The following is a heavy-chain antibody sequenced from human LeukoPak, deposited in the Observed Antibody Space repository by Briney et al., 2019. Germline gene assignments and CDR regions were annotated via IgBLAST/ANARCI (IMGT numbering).Heavy chain of an antibody. J-gene: IGHJ4*02. CDR2: IYYSGST. CDR1: GGSISGYY. Sequence: SETLSLTCTVSGGSISGYYWTWIRQPPGKGLEWIGYIYYSGSTNYNPSLKSRVTMSVDTSKNQFSLKLSSVTAADTAVYYCARHDPRGKAARLGYLDYWGQGTLVTVSS. CDR3: ARHDPRGKAARLGYLDY. D-gene: IGHD6-6*01. V-gene: IGHV4-59*08.